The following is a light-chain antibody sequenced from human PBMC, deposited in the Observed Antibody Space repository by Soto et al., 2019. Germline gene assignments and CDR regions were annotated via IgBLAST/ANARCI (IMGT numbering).Light chain of an antibody. CDR1: SSDVGGYKY. CDR3: SSYTSSSPLYV. Sequence: QSALTQPASVSGSPGKSITISCTGTSSDVGGYKYVSWYQQHPGKAPKLMIYDVSNRPSGVSNRFSGSKSGNTASLTISGLQAEDEADYYCSSYTSSSPLYVFGPGTKLTVL. CDR2: DVS. J-gene: IGLJ1*01. V-gene: IGLV2-14*01.